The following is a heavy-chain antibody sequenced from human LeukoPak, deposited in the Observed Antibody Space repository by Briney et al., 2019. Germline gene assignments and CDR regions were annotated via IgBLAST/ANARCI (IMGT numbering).Heavy chain of an antibody. CDR2: IIPAIGPP. D-gene: IGHD3-3*01. V-gene: IGHV1-69*08. Sequence: SVKVSCKTSGGTVHSFTFSWVRQAPGQGLEWMGWIIPAIGPPKYSQRFQDRVTITADKSTNAAYMELSSLRSEDTAVYYCARDLGTIFGEVDWGQGTLVTVSS. CDR1: GGTVHSFT. J-gene: IGHJ4*02. CDR3: ARDLGTIFGEVD.